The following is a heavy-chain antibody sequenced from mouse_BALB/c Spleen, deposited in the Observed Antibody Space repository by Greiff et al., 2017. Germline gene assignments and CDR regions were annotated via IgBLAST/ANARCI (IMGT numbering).Heavy chain of an antibody. CDR2: IHYSGST. Sequence: EVQRVESGPDLVKPSQSLSLTCTVTGYSITSGYSWHWIRQFPGNKLEWMGYIHYSGSTNYNPSLKSRISITRATSKNQYFLQLSSVTTEDTATYYCARGGKDYCAMDYWGQGTTVTVSS. CDR3: ARGGKDYCAMDY. CDR1: GYSITSGYS. V-gene: IGHV3-1*02. D-gene: IGHD1-1*01. J-gene: IGHJ4*01.